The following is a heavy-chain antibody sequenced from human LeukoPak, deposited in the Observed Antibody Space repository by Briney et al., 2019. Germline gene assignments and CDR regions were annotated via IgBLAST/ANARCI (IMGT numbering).Heavy chain of an antibody. Sequence: GGSLRLSCAASGFTFSSYEMNWIRQAPGKGLEWVSYISSSGSTIYYADSVKGRFTISRDNAKNSLYLQMNSLRAEDTAVYYCARESVLLWFGESGFDYWGQGTLVTVSS. V-gene: IGHV3-48*03. CDR2: ISSSGSTI. CDR1: GFTFSSYE. J-gene: IGHJ4*02. CDR3: ARESVLLWFGESGFDY. D-gene: IGHD3-10*01.